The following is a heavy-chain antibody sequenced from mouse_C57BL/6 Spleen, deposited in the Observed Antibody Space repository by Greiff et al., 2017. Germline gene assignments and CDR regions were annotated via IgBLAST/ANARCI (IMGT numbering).Heavy chain of an antibody. D-gene: IGHD2-4*01. Sequence: EVMLVESGGGLVKPGGSLKLSCAASGFTFSDYGMHWVRQAPEKGLEWVAYISSGSSTIYYADTVKGRFTISRDNAKNTLFLQMTSLRSEDTAMYYCARGDYDPYAMDYWGQGTSVTVSS. CDR3: ARGDYDPYAMDY. CDR1: GFTFSDYG. J-gene: IGHJ4*01. V-gene: IGHV5-17*01. CDR2: ISSGSSTI.